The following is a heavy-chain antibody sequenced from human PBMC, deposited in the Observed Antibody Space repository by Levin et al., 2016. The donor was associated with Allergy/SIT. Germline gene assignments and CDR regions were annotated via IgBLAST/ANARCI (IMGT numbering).Heavy chain of an antibody. V-gene: IGHV4-59*08. Sequence: PGKGLEWIGYVYYSGSTNYNPSLKSRVTISVDTSKKQFSLRLSSVTAADTAVYYCARGSRYCSSTACFYFDSWGQGALVTVSS. J-gene: IGHJ4*02. CDR3: ARGSRYCSSTACFYFDS. CDR2: VYYSGST. D-gene: IGHD2-2*01.